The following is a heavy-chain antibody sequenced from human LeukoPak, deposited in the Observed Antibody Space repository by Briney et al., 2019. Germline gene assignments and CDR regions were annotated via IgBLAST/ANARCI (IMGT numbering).Heavy chain of an antibody. Sequence: ATVKISCKASGYTFTAYYMHWVQQAPGKGLEWMGRVDPEDGETIYAEKFQGRVTITADTSTDTAYMELSGLRSEDTAVYYCATGNYYDSSGHYYWGQGTLVTVSS. J-gene: IGHJ4*02. V-gene: IGHV1-69-2*01. CDR2: VDPEDGET. CDR3: ATGNYYDSSGHYY. CDR1: GYTFTAYY. D-gene: IGHD3-22*01.